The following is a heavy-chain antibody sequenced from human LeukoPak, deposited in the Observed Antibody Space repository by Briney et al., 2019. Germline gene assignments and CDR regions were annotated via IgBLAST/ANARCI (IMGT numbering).Heavy chain of an antibody. V-gene: IGHV1-2*02. D-gene: IGHD1-26*01. CDR2: INPNSGGT. CDR1: GYTFTGYY. Sequence: ASVKVSCEASGYTFTGYYMHWVRQAPGQGLEWMGWINPNSGGTNYAQKFQGRVTMTRDTSISTAYMELSRLRSDDTAVYYCARGKGGATDKYFQHWSQGTLVTVSS. J-gene: IGHJ1*01. CDR3: ARGKGGATDKYFQH.